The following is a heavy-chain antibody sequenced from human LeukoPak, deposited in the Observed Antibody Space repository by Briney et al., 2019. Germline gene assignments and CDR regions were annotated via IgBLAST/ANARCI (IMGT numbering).Heavy chain of an antibody. V-gene: IGHV1-2*02. Sequence: ASVKVSCKASGSTLTDYYIHWVRQAPGQGLEWMGWMNPNSGDTNSAQRFQGRVTMTRETSNNTAYMELSSLRFDDTAVYYCARVRRYYYGMDVCGQGTTVTVSS. CDR3: ARVRRYYYGMDV. J-gene: IGHJ6*02. CDR1: GSTLTDYY. CDR2: MNPNSGDT.